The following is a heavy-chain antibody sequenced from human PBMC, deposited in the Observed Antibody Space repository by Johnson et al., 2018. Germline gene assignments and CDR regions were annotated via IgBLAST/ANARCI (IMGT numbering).Heavy chain of an antibody. D-gene: IGHD1-26*01. CDR1: GFTFDEYT. J-gene: IGHJ3*02. CDR2: ITWDGART. CDR3: AKDIRKRGGSYLGDAFDI. Sequence: VQLVESGGGVVQPGGSLRLSCAASGFTFDEYTMHWVRQGPGKGLDWVSLITWDGARTYYGDSVKGRFTISRDNAKNSLYLQMNSLRAEDTALYYWAKDIRKRGGSYLGDAFDIWGQGTMVTVSS. V-gene: IGHV3-43*01.